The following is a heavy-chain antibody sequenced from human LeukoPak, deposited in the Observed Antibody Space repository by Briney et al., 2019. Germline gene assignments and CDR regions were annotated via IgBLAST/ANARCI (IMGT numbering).Heavy chain of an antibody. CDR1: GYTFTSYD. V-gene: IGHV1-8*01. CDR3: ARKVILTGYPYYYYYYYGMDV. Sequence: ASVKVSCKASGYTFTSYDINWVRQATGQGLEWMGWMNPNSGNTGYAQKFQGRVTMTRNTSISTAYMELSSLRSEDTAVYYCARKVILTGYPYYYYYYYGMDVWGQGTTVTVSS. D-gene: IGHD3-9*01. CDR2: MNPNSGNT. J-gene: IGHJ6*02.